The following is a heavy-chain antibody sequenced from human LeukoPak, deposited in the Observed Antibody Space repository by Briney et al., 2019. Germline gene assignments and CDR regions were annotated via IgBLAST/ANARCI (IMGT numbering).Heavy chain of an antibody. CDR1: GFTFSSYS. Sequence: GGSLRLSCAASGFTFSSYSMNWVRQAPGKGLEWVSYISSSSSTIYYADSVKGRFTISRDNAKNSLYLQMNSLRAEDTAVYYCARDEADRYYYYYMDVWGKGTTVTISS. V-gene: IGHV3-48*04. J-gene: IGHJ6*03. CDR3: ARDEADRYYYYYMDV. CDR2: ISSSSSTI.